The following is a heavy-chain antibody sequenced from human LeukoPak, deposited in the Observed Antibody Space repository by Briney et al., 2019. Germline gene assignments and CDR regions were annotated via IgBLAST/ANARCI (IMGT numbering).Heavy chain of an antibody. CDR1: GFTFSSYA. D-gene: IGHD2-2*01. V-gene: IGHV3-23*01. Sequence: PGGSLRLSCAASGFTFSSYAMSWVRQAPGKGLEWVSTFSGNSDSTYYADSVKGRCTISSDNSKNKQYLQMNSLGTEDKTADYCASRAIPAGQSPYFFDYWGQGTLVTVSS. CDR2: FSGNSDST. J-gene: IGHJ4*02. CDR3: ASRAIPAGQSPYFFDY.